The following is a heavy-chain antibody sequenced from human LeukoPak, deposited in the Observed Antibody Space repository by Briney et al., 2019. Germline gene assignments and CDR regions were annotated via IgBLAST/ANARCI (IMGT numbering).Heavy chain of an antibody. CDR2: INDRGGSS. CDR3: AKDLFGGVAVTGNAFDF. Sequence: GGSLRLSCAASGFTVSSNYMSWVRQAPGKGLEWVSAINDRGGSSYYADSVKGRFTISRDNSKNTLYLQMNSLRAEDTAVYFCAKDLFGGVAVTGNAFDFWGQGTMVTVSS. J-gene: IGHJ3*01. CDR1: GFTVSSNY. D-gene: IGHD3-16*01. V-gene: IGHV3-23*01.